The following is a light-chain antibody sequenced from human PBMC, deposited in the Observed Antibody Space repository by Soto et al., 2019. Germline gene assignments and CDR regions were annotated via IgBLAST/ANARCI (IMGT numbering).Light chain of an antibody. J-gene: IGKJ1*01. CDR3: QQYGSSPRT. V-gene: IGKV3-20*01. CDR1: PSLSSSY. CDR2: GTS. Sequence: EIVLTQSPGTLSLSPGERATLACRASPSLSSSYLAWYQQKPGKAPRLLIYGTSNRATGIPARFSGSGSGTDFTLTISSLEPEDFAVYYCQQYGSSPRTFGQGTKVDIK.